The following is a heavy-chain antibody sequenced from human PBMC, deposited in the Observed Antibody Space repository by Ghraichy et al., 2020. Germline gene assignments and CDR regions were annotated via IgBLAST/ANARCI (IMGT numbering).Heavy chain of an antibody. J-gene: IGHJ2*01. D-gene: IGHD3-22*01. CDR2: ISGSGGST. CDR3: AKDEGYYDSSGYYFVHWYFDL. CDR1: GFTFSSYA. V-gene: IGHV3-23*01. Sequence: GSLRLSCAASGFTFSSYAMSWVSHAPGKGLEWVSAISGSGGSTYYADSVTGRFTISRDNSKNTLYLQMNSLRAEDTAVYYCAKDEGYYDSSGYYFVHWYFDLWGRGTLVTVSS.